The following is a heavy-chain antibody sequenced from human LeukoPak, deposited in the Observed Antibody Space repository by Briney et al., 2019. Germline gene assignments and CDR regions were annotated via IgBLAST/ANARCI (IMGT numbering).Heavy chain of an antibody. CDR2: ISYDGSNK. CDR3: ARDLTPLSGYRNLDY. CDR1: GSGFTFGNFA. J-gene: IGHJ4*02. V-gene: IGHV3-30*04. D-gene: IGHD5-12*01. Sequence: GGSLRLSCEASGSGFTFGNFALSWVRQAPGKGLEWVAVISYDGSNKYYADSVKGRFTISRDNSKNTLYLQMNSLRAEDTAVYYCARDLTPLSGYRNLDYWGQGTLVTVSS.